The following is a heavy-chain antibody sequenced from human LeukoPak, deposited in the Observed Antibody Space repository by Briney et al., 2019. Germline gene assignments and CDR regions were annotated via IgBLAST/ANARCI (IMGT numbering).Heavy chain of an antibody. Sequence: GGSLRLSCAASGFTFSSYAMSWVRQAPGKGLEWVSAIGGSGGSTYYADSVKGRFTISRDNSKNTLYLQMNSLRAEDTAVYYCAKGGYCSSTSCYPYDAFDIWGQGTMVTVSS. CDR3: AKGGYCSSTSCYPYDAFDI. D-gene: IGHD2-2*01. CDR1: GFTFSSYA. CDR2: IGGSGGST. V-gene: IGHV3-23*01. J-gene: IGHJ3*02.